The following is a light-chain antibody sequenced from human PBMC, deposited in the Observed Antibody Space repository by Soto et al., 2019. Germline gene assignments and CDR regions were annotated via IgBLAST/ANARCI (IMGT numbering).Light chain of an antibody. CDR3: LQDYNYPT. V-gene: IGKV1-6*01. J-gene: IGKJ1*01. CDR2: AAS. CDR1: QGIRNG. Sequence: AIQMTQSPSSLSASVGDRVTITCRASQGIRNGLGWYQQKPGKAPKLLIYAASSLQSGVPSRFSGSGSGTDFTLTISSLQPEDFATYYCLQDYNYPTFGQGTKVEIK.